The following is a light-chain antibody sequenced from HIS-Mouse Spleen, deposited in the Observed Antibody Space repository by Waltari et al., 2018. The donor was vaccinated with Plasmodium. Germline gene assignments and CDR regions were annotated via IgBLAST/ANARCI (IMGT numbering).Light chain of an antibody. V-gene: IGLV2-11*01. CDR2: EVS. Sequence: QSALTQPRSVSGSPGQSVTISCTGTSSDVGGYNYVSWYQQHPGKAPKLMIYEVSKRPPGVPGRCFGSKSGNTASLTISGLQAEDEADYYCCSYAGSYTWVFGGGTKLTVL. CDR3: CSYAGSYTWV. J-gene: IGLJ2*01. CDR1: SSDVGGYNY.